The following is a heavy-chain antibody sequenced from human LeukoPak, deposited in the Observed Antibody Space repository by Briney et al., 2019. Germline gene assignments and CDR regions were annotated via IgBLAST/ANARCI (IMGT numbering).Heavy chain of an antibody. V-gene: IGHV4-59*08. CDR3: ASRSIAARSLDY. CDR2: IYYSGST. D-gene: IGHD6-6*01. Sequence: SETLSLTCTVSGGFISSYYWSWIRQPPGKGLEWIGYIYYSGSTNYNPSLKSRVTISVDTSKNQFSLKLSSVTAADTAVYYCASRSIAARSLDYWGQGTLVTVSS. J-gene: IGHJ4*02. CDR1: GGFISSYY.